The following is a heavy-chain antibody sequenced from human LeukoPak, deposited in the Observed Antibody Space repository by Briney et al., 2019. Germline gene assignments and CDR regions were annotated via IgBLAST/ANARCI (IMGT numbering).Heavy chain of an antibody. CDR2: ISYDGSNK. CDR3: ARDSSGSWPNWFDP. J-gene: IGHJ5*02. Sequence: GGSLRLSCAASGFTFSDYAMHWVRQAPGKGLELLAVISYDGSNKYYADSVKGRFTISRDNSKNTLYLQMNSLRGEDTAVYYCARDSSGSWPNWFDPWGQGTLVTVSS. V-gene: IGHV3-30-3*01. CDR1: GFTFSDYA. D-gene: IGHD6-13*01.